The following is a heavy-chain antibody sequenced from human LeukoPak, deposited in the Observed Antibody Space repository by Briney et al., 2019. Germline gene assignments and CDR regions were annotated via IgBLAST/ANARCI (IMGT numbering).Heavy chain of an antibody. CDR2: IRGSGGST. J-gene: IGHJ4*02. CDR3: ARENYADSGGVDS. D-gene: IGHD4-17*01. Sequence: GGSLRLSCAASGFTFSSYAMSWVRQAPGKGLEWVSAIRGSGGSTYYADSVKGRFTISRDNSKNTLYLQMNNLKPEDTAVYYCARENYADSGGVDSWGQGTLVTVSS. V-gene: IGHV3-23*01. CDR1: GFTFSSYA.